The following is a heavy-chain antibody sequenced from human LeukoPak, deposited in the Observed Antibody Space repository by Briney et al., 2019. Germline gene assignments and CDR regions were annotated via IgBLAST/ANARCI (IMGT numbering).Heavy chain of an antibody. J-gene: IGHJ4*02. V-gene: IGHV4-4*07. CDR1: GASISSYY. Sequence: SETLSLTCTVSGASISSYYWSWIRQPAGKGLEWIGRIYTSGSTNYNPSLKSRVTMSVDTSKNQFSLKLSSVTTADTAVYYCARARLRGWTTPPGGFDYWGQGTLVTVSS. CDR3: ARARLRGWTTPPGGFDY. D-gene: IGHD3/OR15-3a*01. CDR2: IYTSGST.